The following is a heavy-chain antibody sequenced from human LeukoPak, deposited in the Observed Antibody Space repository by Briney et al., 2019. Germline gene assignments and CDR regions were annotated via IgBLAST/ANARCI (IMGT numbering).Heavy chain of an antibody. CDR2: ISHGGDT. J-gene: IGHJ4*02. V-gene: IGHV4-59*01. D-gene: IGHD5-18*01. CDR1: GVSIRSYL. CDR3: ARRGYSYGPPDY. Sequence: KPSETLSLTCTVFGVSIRSYLWSWIRQPPGKGLEWIGFISHGGDTKYNPSLKSRVTISVDTSKSQFSLKLSSVTAADTAVYYCARRGYSYGPPDYWGQGTLVTVSS.